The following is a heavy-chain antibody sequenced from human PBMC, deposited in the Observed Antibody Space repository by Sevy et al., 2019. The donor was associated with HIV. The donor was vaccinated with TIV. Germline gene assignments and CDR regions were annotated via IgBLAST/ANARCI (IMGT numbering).Heavy chain of an antibody. CDR2: IYHAGNT. D-gene: IGHD3-10*01. CDR3: ASLGITIVRGVNDNWFDP. Sequence: SETLSLTCAVSGYSISSGYYWGWIRQPPGKGLEWIGTIYHAGNTYYNPSLKSQVTISLDTSKNQFSLKLSSVTAADTAVYYCASLGITIVRGVNDNWFDPWGLGTLVTVSS. J-gene: IGHJ5*02. V-gene: IGHV4-38-2*01. CDR1: GYSISSGYY.